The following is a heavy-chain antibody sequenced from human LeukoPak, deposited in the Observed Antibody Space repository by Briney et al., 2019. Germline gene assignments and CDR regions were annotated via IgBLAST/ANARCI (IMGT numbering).Heavy chain of an antibody. D-gene: IGHD2-2*02. Sequence: SETLPLTCTVSGGSISRYYWSWIRQPPGKGLEWIGYIYYSGSTNYNPSLKRRVTISVDTSKSQSSLKLSSVTAADAAVYYCAREGPVPAAIYYFAYWGQGTLVTVSS. V-gene: IGHV4-59*01. CDR1: GGSISRYY. J-gene: IGHJ4*02. CDR2: IYYSGST. CDR3: AREGPVPAAIYYFAY.